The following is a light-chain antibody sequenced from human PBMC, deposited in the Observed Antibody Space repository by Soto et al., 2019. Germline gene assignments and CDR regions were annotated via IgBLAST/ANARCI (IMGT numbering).Light chain of an antibody. J-gene: IGKJ4*01. Sequence: DIQLTQSPSFLSASAGDRVTITCRASQGISTYLAWYQQKPGKAPKLLIYSASTLQSGVPSRFSGSGSGTEFTLTINSLQPEDLATYYCQQLNGYHLTFGGGTKVEIK. CDR3: QQLNGYHLT. CDR2: SAS. V-gene: IGKV1-9*01. CDR1: QGISTY.